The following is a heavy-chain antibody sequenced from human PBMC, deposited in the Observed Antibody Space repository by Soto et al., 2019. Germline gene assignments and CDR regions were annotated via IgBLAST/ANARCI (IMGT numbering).Heavy chain of an antibody. D-gene: IGHD3-3*01. CDR3: AKASRGIGVVIIPEQFDY. J-gene: IGHJ4*02. CDR1: GFTFSSYA. CDR2: ISGSGGST. Sequence: EVQLLESGGGLVQPGGSLRLSCAASGFTFSSYAMSWVRQAPGKGLEWVSAISGSGGSTYYADSVKGRFTISRDNSKNTLYLQMNSLRAEDTAVYYCAKASRGIGVVIIPEQFDYWGQGTLVTVSS. V-gene: IGHV3-23*01.